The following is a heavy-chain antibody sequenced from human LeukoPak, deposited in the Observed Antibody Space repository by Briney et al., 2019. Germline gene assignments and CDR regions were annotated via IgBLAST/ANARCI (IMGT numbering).Heavy chain of an antibody. D-gene: IGHD3-10*01. J-gene: IGHJ6*03. CDR1: GYSISSGYY. Sequence: SETLSPTCTVSGYSISSGYYWGWIRQPPGKGLEWIGSIYHSGSTYYNPSLKSRVTISVDTSKNQFSLKLSSVTAADTAVYYCARDPDYYGSGYPMDVWGKGTTVTVSS. CDR3: ARDPDYYGSGYPMDV. CDR2: IYHSGST. V-gene: IGHV4-38-2*02.